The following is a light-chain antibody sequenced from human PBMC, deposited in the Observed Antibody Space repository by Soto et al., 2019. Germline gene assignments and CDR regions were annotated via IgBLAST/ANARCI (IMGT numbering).Light chain of an antibody. Sequence: QSALTQPRSVSGPPGQSVTISCTGTSSDVVSWYQQHPGKAPKVIIYYVSQRPSGVPDRFSGSKSGNTASLTISGLQAEDEADYYCCSSAGGFTWVFGGGTKLTVL. CDR2: YVS. CDR1: SSDV. J-gene: IGLJ3*02. CDR3: CSSAGGFTWV. V-gene: IGLV2-11*01.